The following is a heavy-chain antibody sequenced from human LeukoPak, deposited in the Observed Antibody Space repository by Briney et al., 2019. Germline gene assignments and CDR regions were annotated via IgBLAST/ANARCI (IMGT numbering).Heavy chain of an antibody. J-gene: IGHJ4*02. CDR1: GCSISSSYC. V-gene: IGHV4-61*01. CDR2: IYYSGST. CDR3: ARRGGSSIDY. Sequence: KPSETLSLTCTVSGCSISSSYCWSWIRQPPGKGLEWIGYIYYSGSTNYNPSLKSRVTISVDTSKNQFSLKLSSVTAADTAVYYCARRGGSSIDYWGQGTLVTVSS. D-gene: IGHD6-6*01.